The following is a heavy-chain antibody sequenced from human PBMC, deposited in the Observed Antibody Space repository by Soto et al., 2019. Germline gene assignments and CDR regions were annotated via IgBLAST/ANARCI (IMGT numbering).Heavy chain of an antibody. CDR1: GFTFSSYA. CDR2: ISYDGSNK. D-gene: IGHD6-19*01. J-gene: IGHJ3*02. Sequence: QVQLVESGGGVVQPGRSLRLSCAASGFTFSSYAMHWVRQAPGKGLEWVAVISYDGSNKYYADSVKGRFTISRDNSKNTLYLQMNSLRAEDTAVYYCARDTGGWLDAFDIWGQGTMVTVSS. V-gene: IGHV3-30-3*01. CDR3: ARDTGGWLDAFDI.